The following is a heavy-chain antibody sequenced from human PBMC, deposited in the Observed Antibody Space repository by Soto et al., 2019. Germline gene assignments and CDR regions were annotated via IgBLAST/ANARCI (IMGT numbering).Heavy chain of an antibody. CDR3: ARAPSIHDDDSSGRH. J-gene: IGHJ1*01. V-gene: IGHV1-18*01. D-gene: IGHD3-22*01. CDR2: ISAYNGNT. CDR1: GYTFTSYG. Sequence: QVQLVQSGAEVKKPGASVKVSCKASGYTFTSYGISWVRQAPGQGLEWMGWISAYNGNTNYAQKLQGRVTMTTETPPTTAYMELSSLRSDDTAVYYCARAPSIHDDDSSGRHWGQGTLVTVSS.